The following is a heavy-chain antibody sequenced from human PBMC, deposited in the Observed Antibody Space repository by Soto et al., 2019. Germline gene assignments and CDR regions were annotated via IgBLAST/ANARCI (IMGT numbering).Heavy chain of an antibody. V-gene: IGHV4-61*01. Sequence: QVQLQESGPGLVRPSETLSLTCTVSGGSVSTGSYDWSWIRQPPGKGLEWIGKIFFTGSAHYNPPPRNRVTMSVDTPKDKFSLTLPSVTAADTAVFYCARDGHGMDVWGKGTTVTVSS. CDR3: ARDGHGMDV. CDR1: GGSVSTGSYD. J-gene: IGHJ6*04. CDR2: IFFTGSA.